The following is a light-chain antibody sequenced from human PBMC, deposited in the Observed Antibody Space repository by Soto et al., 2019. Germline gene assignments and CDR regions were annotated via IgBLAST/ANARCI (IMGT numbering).Light chain of an antibody. CDR1: QSVTSY. V-gene: IGKV3-11*01. CDR2: DAS. Sequence: IVMTQSPATLSVSPGGRATLSCRASQSVTSYLAWYQQKPGQAPRLLIYDASNRATGIPARFSGSGSGTDFTLTISSLEPGDFALYYCQQRSNWPLTFGGGTKV. CDR3: QQRSNWPLT. J-gene: IGKJ4*01.